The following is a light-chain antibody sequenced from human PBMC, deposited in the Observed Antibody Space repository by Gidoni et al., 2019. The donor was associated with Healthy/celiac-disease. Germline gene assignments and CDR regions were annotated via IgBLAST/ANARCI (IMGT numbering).Light chain of an antibody. V-gene: IGKV1-39*01. J-gene: IGKJ1*01. CDR2: AAS. Sequence: DVQMTQPPSSLSASVGDRVTITCRAIQSISSYLHWSQQKPGKAPKRLIYAASSLQSGVPSRFSGSGSGTEFTLTISSLQPEDFATYYCQQSYSTPRTFXQXTKVEIK. CDR1: QSISSY. CDR3: QQSYSTPRT.